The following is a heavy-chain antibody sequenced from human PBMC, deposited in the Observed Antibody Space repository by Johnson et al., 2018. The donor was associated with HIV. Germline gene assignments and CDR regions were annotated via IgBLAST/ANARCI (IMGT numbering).Heavy chain of an antibody. V-gene: IGHV3-11*04. CDR1: GFTFSDYY. Sequence: VQLVESGGGLVQPGGSLRLSCAASGFTFSDYYMNWIRQAPGKGLEWVSYFSSSGTTIYYADSVKGRFTISRDNSKNTLYLQMNSLRAEDTAVYYCARDKRDYDFWGGDAFDIWGQGTMVTVSS. J-gene: IGHJ3*02. CDR2: FSSSGTTI. D-gene: IGHD3-3*01. CDR3: ARDKRDYDFWGGDAFDI.